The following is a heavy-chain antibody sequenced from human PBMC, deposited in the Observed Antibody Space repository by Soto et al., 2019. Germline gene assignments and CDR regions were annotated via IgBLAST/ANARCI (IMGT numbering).Heavy chain of an antibody. D-gene: IGHD4-17*01. J-gene: IGHJ4*02. CDR1: GFTFTSYA. Sequence: SLRLSCAASGFTFTSYAMTWVRQAPGKGLEWVSGISGTGGSTYYADSVKGRFTISRDKSKNTLYLHVNSLRAEDTAVYYCARGSAYSDYDLEYWGQGTLVTVSS. V-gene: IGHV3-23*01. CDR3: ARGSAYSDYDLEY. CDR2: ISGTGGST.